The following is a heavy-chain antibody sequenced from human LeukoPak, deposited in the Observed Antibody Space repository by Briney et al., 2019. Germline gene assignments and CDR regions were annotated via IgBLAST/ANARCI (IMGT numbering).Heavy chain of an antibody. D-gene: IGHD6-19*01. J-gene: IGHJ2*01. CDR1: GGSFSGYF. CDR3: ARRIGYSSGWPHWYFDV. Sequence: SETLSLTCAVYGGSFSGYFWSWVRQPPGKGLEWIGEINHSGSTNYNPSLKSRVTISVDTSKNQFSLKLGSETATDTAVYYCARRIGYSSGWPHWYFDVWGRGTLVTVSS. V-gene: IGHV4-34*01. CDR2: INHSGST.